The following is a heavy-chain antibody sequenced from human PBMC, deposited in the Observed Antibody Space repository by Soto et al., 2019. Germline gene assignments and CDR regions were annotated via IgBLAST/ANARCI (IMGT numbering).Heavy chain of an antibody. V-gene: IGHV3-66*01. Sequence: EVQLVESGGGLVQPGGSLRLSCAASGFTVSSNYMSWVRQAPGKGLEWVSVIYSGGSTYYADSVKGRFTISRDNSKNTLYLQMNSLRAEDTAVYYCARDPGGDYGGESRWGQGTLVTVSS. J-gene: IGHJ4*02. CDR1: GFTVSSNY. CDR3: ARDPGGDYGGESR. D-gene: IGHD4-17*01. CDR2: IYSGGST.